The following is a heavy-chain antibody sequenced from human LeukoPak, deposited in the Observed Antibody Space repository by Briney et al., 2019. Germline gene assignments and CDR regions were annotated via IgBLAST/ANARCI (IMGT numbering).Heavy chain of an antibody. J-gene: IGHJ5*02. CDR1: GGSFSGYY. CDR2: INHSGST. Sequence: SETLSLTCAVYGGSFSGYYWSWLRQPPGKGLEGIGEINHSGSTNYNPSLTSRVTISVDTSKNQFSLKLSSVTAADTAVYYCARSRGIAVAARRNNWFDPWGQGTLVTVSS. D-gene: IGHD6-19*01. V-gene: IGHV4-34*01. CDR3: ARSRGIAVAARRNNWFDP.